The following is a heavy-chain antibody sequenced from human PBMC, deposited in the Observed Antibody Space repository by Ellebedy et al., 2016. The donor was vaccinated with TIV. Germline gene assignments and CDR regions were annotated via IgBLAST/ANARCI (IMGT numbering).Heavy chain of an antibody. J-gene: IGHJ4*02. Sequence: SETLSLTXTVSGGSISSYYWSWIRQPPGKGLEWIGYIYYSGSTNYNPSLKSRVTISVDTSKNQFSLKLSSVTAADTAVYYCARVSGSNKTYDYWGQGTLVTVSS. D-gene: IGHD1-26*01. V-gene: IGHV4-59*12. CDR1: GGSISSYY. CDR2: IYYSGST. CDR3: ARVSGSNKTYDY.